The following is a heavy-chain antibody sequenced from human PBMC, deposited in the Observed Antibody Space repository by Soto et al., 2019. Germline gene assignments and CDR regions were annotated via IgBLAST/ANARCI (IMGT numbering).Heavy chain of an antibody. Sequence: SETLSLTCTVSGGSISSYYWSWIRQPPGRGLEWIGYISYSGSTNYNPSLKSRVTISVDTSKNQFSLSLSSVTAADTAVYYCARGRGYSYGLDPWGQGTLVTVS. CDR3: ARGRGYSYGLDP. J-gene: IGHJ5*02. CDR1: GGSISSYY. D-gene: IGHD5-18*01. V-gene: IGHV4-59*08. CDR2: ISYSGST.